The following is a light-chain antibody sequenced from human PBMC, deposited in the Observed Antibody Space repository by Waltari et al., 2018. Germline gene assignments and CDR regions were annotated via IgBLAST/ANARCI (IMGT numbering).Light chain of an antibody. CDR3: QACDSHAAL. CDR1: ESGSKS. Sequence: SYELSQPPSVSVSPGQTDRITCSDKESGSKSTCWYQQKPGQSPVLVIYQDSKRPSGIPERFSGFNSGNTATLTISGTQTLDEADYYCQACDSHAALFGGGTKLTVL. J-gene: IGLJ2*01. CDR2: QDS. V-gene: IGLV3-1*01.